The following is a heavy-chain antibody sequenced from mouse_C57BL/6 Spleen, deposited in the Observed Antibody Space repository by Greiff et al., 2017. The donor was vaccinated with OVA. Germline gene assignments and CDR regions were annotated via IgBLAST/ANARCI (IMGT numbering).Heavy chain of an antibody. D-gene: IGHD2-4*01. V-gene: IGHV1-82*01. CDR1: GYTFTSYW. CDR2: IYPGDGDT. Sequence: QVQLQQPGAELVRPGSSVKLSCKASGYTFTSYWMHWVKQRPGKGLEWIGRIYPGDGDTNYNGKFKGKATLTADKSSSTAYMQLSSLTSEDSAVYFCARSDYDGFAYWGQGTLVTVSA. CDR3: ARSDYDGFAY. J-gene: IGHJ3*01.